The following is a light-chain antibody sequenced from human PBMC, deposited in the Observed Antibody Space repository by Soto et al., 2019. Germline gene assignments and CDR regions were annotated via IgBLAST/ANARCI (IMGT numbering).Light chain of an antibody. CDR2: DAS. CDR1: QSVSSY. J-gene: IGKJ4*01. CDR3: QQRSDRPLT. Sequence: EMVLTQSPATLSLSPGERSTRSCGASQSVSSYLAWYQQKPGQAPRLLIYDASNRATDIPARFSGSGSGTDFTLTLSSLEPEDFAVYYCQQRSDRPLTFGGGTKVDIK. V-gene: IGKV3-11*01.